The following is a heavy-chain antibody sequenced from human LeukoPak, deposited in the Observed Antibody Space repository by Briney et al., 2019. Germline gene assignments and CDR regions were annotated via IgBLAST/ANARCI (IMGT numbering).Heavy chain of an antibody. CDR3: TSGSSSVGY. CDR2: IYPRDGST. CDR1: RYTFTSNY. Sequence: GASVKVSCKASRYTFTSNYIHWVRQAPGQGLEWMGMIYPRDGSTSYAQKFQGRVTVTRDTSTSTVHMELSGLRSEDTAVYYCTSGSSSVGYWGQGTLVTVSS. V-gene: IGHV1-46*01. D-gene: IGHD6-6*01. J-gene: IGHJ4*02.